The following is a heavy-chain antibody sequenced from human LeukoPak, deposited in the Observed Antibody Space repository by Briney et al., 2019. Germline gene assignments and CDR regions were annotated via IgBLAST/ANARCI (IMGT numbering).Heavy chain of an antibody. CDR1: GGSISRYY. Sequence: SETLSLTCTVSGGSISRYYWSWIRQPPGKGLEWIGYIYYSGSTNYNPSLKSRVIISLDTSKNQFSLKLSSVTAADTAVYYCASLAAGGTAYWGQGTLVTVSS. V-gene: IGHV4-59*08. D-gene: IGHD6-13*01. CDR3: ASLAAGGTAY. J-gene: IGHJ4*02. CDR2: IYYSGST.